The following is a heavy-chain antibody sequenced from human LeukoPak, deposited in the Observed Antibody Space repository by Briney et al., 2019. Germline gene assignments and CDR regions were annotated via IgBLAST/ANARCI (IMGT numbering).Heavy chain of an antibody. CDR1: GYTFTSYG. J-gene: IGHJ4*02. D-gene: IGHD5-18*01. V-gene: IGHV1-69*05. CDR3: ARGTVDTAMVYYFDY. Sequence: GASVKVSCKASGYTFTSYGISWVRQAPGQGLEWMGGIIPIFGTANYAQKFQGRVTITTDESTSTAYMELSSLRSEDTAVYYCARGTVDTAMVYYFDYWGQGTLVTVSS. CDR2: IIPIFGTA.